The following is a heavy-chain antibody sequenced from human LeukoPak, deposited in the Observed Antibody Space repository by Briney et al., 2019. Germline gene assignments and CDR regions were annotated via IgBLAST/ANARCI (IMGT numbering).Heavy chain of an antibody. Sequence: PGGSLRLSCAASGFTASDTYMSWVRQAPGKGLEWVSVIYSGGRAFYADSVEGRFTISRDDSKNMVYLQVNSLRAEDTAIYYCARLPGGRQLNWGQGTLVTVSS. V-gene: IGHV3-53*01. CDR1: GFTASDTY. CDR3: ARLPGGRQLN. CDR2: IYSGGRA. D-gene: IGHD1-1*01. J-gene: IGHJ4*02.